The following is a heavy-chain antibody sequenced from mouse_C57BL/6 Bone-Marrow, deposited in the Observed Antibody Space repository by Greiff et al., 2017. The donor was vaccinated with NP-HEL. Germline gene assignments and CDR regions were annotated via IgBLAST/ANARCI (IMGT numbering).Heavy chain of an antibody. CDR1: GYSITSDY. D-gene: IGHD2-4*01. V-gene: IGHV3-8*01. CDR3: ARSRAIYYDYDEGYFDV. CDR2: ISYSGST. J-gene: IGHJ1*03. Sequence: DVKLVESGPGLAKPSQTLSLTCSVTGYSITSDYWNWIRKFPGNKLEYMGYISYSGSTYYNPSLKSRISITRDTSKNQYYLQLNSVTTEDTATYYCARSRAIYYDYDEGYFDVWGTGTTVTVSS.